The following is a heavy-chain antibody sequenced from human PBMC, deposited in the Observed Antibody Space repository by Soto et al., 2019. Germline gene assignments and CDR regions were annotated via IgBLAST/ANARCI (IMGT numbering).Heavy chain of an antibody. Sequence: SETLSLTCTVSGASISSYSWSWVRQSPGKVLEWIGYIYYSGTTYYTPSLKSRLTMSMDRANDHFSLNLTPVTAADTAVYFCARGHYYYGMDVWGQGITVTVS. V-gene: IGHV4-59*04. J-gene: IGHJ6*02. CDR1: GASISSYS. CDR2: IYYSGTT. CDR3: ARGHYYYGMDV.